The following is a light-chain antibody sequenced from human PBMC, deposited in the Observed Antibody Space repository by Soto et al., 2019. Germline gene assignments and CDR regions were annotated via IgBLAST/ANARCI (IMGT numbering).Light chain of an antibody. CDR1: SSNIGAGYD. CDR3: QSYGSSLSGYV. CDR2: GNS. J-gene: IGLJ1*01. Sequence: QSVLTQPPSVSGAPGQRVTISCTGSSSNIGAGYDVHWYQQLPGTAPKLLIYGNSNRPSGVPDRFSGSKSGTSASLAITGLQAEDEAVYYCQSYGSSLSGYVFGTGTK. V-gene: IGLV1-40*01.